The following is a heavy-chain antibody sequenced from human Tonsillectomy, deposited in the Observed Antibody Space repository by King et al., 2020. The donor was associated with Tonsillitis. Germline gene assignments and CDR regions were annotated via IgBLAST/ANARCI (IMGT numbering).Heavy chain of an antibody. CDR2: IYSGGSST. CDR1: GFTFSSYA. D-gene: IGHD3-10*01. V-gene: IGHV3-23*03. Sequence: VQLVESGGGLVQPGGSLRLSCAASGFTFSSYAMSWVRQAPGKGLEWVSVIYSGGSSTYYADSVKGRFTISRDNSKNTLCLQMNSVRAEDTAVYYCAKGDEAQWFGELLHVSHYYYYGMDVWGQGTTVTVSS. J-gene: IGHJ6*02. CDR3: AKGDEAQWFGELLHVSHYYYYGMDV.